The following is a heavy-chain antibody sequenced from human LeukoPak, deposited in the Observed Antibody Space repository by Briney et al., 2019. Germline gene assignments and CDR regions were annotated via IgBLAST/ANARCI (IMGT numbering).Heavy chain of an antibody. V-gene: IGHV3-74*01. CDR1: GFTFSSKW. Sequence: QPGGSLRLPCEASGFTFSSKWMHWVRQAPGKGLVWVSRINSDGSSISYADSVKARFTISRDNAKNTLYLQMNSLRAEDTAVYYCASSDWYAAFDIWGQGTMVTVSS. J-gene: IGHJ3*02. CDR2: INSDGSSI. D-gene: IGHD3-9*01. CDR3: ASSDWYAAFDI.